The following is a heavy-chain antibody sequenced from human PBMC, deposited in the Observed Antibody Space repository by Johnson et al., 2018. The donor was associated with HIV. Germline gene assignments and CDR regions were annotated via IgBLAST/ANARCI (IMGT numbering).Heavy chain of an antibody. CDR2: IGTAGDT. V-gene: IGHV3-13*01. D-gene: IGHD2/OR15-2a*01. CDR1: GFTFSSYD. CDR3: ARRLSPDSFDI. Sequence: VQLVESGGGLVQPGGSLRLSCAASGFTFSSYDMHWVRQATGKGLEWVSAIGTAGDTYYPGSVKGRFTISRENAKNSLYLQMNSLRAEDTAVYYCARRLSPDSFDIWGQGTMVTVSS. J-gene: IGHJ3*02.